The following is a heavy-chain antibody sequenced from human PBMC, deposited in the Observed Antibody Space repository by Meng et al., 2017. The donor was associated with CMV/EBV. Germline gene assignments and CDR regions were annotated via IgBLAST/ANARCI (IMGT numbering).Heavy chain of an antibody. V-gene: IGHV5-51*01. CDR1: GYSFTSYW. J-gene: IGHJ6*02. D-gene: IGHD2-2*02. CDR3: ARSGYCSSTSCYTAYGMDV. CDR2: IYPGDSDT. Sequence: GESLKISCKGSGYSFTSYWIGWVRQMPEKGLEWMGIIYPGDSDTRYSPSFQGQVTISADKSISTAYLQWSSLKASDTAMYYCARSGYCSSTSCYTAYGMDVWGQGTTVTVSS.